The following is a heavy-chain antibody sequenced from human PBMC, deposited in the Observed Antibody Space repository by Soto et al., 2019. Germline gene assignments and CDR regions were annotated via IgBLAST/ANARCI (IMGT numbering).Heavy chain of an antibody. CDR1: GFTFSSYS. CDR3: ARDPNYGDFRDALDI. D-gene: IGHD4-17*01. Sequence: EVQLVESGGGLVKPGGSLRLSCAASGFTFSSYSMNWVRQAPGKGLEWVSSISSSSSYIYYADSVKGRFTISRDNAKNSLYLQMNSLRAEDTAVYYCARDPNYGDFRDALDIWGQGTMVTVSS. V-gene: IGHV3-21*01. CDR2: ISSSSSYI. J-gene: IGHJ3*02.